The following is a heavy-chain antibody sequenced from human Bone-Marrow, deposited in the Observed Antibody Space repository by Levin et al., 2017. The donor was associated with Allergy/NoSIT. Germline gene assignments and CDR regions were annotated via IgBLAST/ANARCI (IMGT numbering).Heavy chain of an antibody. Sequence: GESLKISCKASGYTFTNAYIHWVRQGPGQGPEWMGIINPNIGTTTYAQKFQGRVTMTTDTSTSTVYLDLTSLTSEDTAVYFCVRSIFGVVLNNYFDYWGQGTLVTVSS. V-gene: IGHV1-46*01. CDR3: VRSIFGVVLNNYFDY. CDR1: GYTFTNAY. J-gene: IGHJ4*02. CDR2: INPNIGTT. D-gene: IGHD3-3*02.